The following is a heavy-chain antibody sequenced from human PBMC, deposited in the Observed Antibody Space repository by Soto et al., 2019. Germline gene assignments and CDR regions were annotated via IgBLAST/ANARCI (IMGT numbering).Heavy chain of an antibody. D-gene: IGHD6-6*01. J-gene: IGHJ6*02. CDR2: MNPSSGNT. CDR1: GYTFTSYD. V-gene: IGHV1-8*01. Sequence: ASVKVSCKASGYTFTSYDINWVRQATGQGLEWMGWMNPSSGNTVYAQKFQGRVNMSRNTSTSTAYMELSSLRSDDTAVYYCARRRGVVAARPYYYYVMDVWG. CDR3: ARRRGVVAARPYYYYVMDV.